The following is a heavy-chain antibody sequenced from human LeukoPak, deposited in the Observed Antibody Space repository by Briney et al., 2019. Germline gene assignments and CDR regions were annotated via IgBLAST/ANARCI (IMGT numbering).Heavy chain of an antibody. CDR1: GGTFSSYA. V-gene: IGHV1-69*05. Sequence: ASMKVSCKASGGTFSSYAISWVRQAPGQGLEWMRGIIPIFGTANYAQKFQGRVTIITDESTSTAYMELSSLRSEDTAVYYCAREGYCSGGSCYSRGYYFDYWGQGTLVTVSS. CDR2: IIPIFGTA. D-gene: IGHD2-15*01. CDR3: AREGYCSGGSCYSRGYYFDY. J-gene: IGHJ4*02.